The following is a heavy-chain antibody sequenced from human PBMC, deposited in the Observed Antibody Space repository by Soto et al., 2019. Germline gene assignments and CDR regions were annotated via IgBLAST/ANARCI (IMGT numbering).Heavy chain of an antibody. CDR2: INSDGSST. Sequence: GGSLRLSCAASGFTFSRYWMHWVRQAPGKGLVWVSRINSDGSSTSYAASVKGRITISRDNAKNTLYLQMNSLRVEDTAVYYCARGPDYSSGWFMGYWGQGNLVTVSS. CDR1: GFTFSRYW. V-gene: IGHV3-74*01. D-gene: IGHD6-19*01. CDR3: ARGPDYSSGWFMGY. J-gene: IGHJ4*02.